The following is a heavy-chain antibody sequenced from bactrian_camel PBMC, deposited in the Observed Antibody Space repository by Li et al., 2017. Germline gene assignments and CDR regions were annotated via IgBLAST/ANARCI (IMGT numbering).Heavy chain of an antibody. V-gene: IGHV3-2*01. D-gene: IGHD2*01. CDR2: IYSDGSNT. J-gene: IGHJ4*01. Sequence: HVQLVESGGGLVQPGGSLRLSCAASGFTFSSYYMTWVRQAPGKGLEWVSSIYSDGSNTYYADSVKGRFTISQDNSKNTLFLQMNVLRPEDTAMYYCAARKVARGSHFSLGRAPALRRDEYNFWGQGTQVTVS. CDR3: AARKVARGSHFSLGRAPALRRDEYNF. CDR1: GFTFSSYY.